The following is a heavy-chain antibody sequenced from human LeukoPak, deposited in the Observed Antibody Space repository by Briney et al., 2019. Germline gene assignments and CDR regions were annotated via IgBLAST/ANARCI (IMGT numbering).Heavy chain of an antibody. J-gene: IGHJ3*02. CDR2: INPTSGRT. CDR3: VSGGGFRGSAFDI. D-gene: IGHD3-10*01. CDR1: TYIFNKYY. V-gene: IGHV1-46*02. Sequence: VASVKVSCKASTYIFNKYYIHWVRQAPGRGLEWMGIINPTSGRTSYAQNFQARVTMTRDMSTNTMYLDLSSLKSDDTAVYYCVSGGGFRGSAFDIWGQGTTVIVSS.